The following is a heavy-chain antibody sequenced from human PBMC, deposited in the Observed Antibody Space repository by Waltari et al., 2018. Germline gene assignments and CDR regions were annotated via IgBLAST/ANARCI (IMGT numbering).Heavy chain of an antibody. CDR2: ISSSSSTI. V-gene: IGHV3-48*01. CDR1: GFTFSSYS. D-gene: IGHD2-15*01. J-gene: IGHJ3*02. Sequence: EVQLVESGGGLVQPGGSLRLSCAASGFTFSSYSMNWVRQAPGKGLEWVSYISSSSSTIYYADSVKGRFTISRDNAKNSLYLQMNSLRAEDTAVYYCARYCSGGSCYTDDAFDIWGQGTMVTVSS. CDR3: ARYCSGGSCYTDDAFDI.